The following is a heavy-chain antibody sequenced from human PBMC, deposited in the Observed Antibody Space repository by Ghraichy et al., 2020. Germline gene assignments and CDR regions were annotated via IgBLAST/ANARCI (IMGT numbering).Heavy chain of an antibody. CDR1: GGSVTSRNTY. CDR2: IHSSGST. CDR3: ARHYSDYGGRYGMDV. Sequence: SQTLSLTCDVSGGSVTSRNTYWSWIRQPPGKGLEWIGDIHSSGSTTFKPSLQGRVTISMDTSKNQFSLNLNSVTGADTAVYYCARHYSDYGGRYGMDVWGQGTTVTVSS. D-gene: IGHD4-23*01. J-gene: IGHJ6*02. V-gene: IGHV4-61*01.